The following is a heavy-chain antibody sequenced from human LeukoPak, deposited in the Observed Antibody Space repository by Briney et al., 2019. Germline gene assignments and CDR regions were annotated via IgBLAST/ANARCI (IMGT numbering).Heavy chain of an antibody. CDR2: INHSGST. V-gene: IGHV4-34*01. D-gene: IGHD6-19*01. CDR3: ARGGPYSSGWSVYYYYGMDV. J-gene: IGHJ6*04. CDR1: GWSFSGYY. Sequence: SETLSLTCAVYGWSFSGYYWSWIRQAPGKGLEWIGEINHSGSTNYNPSLKSRVTISVDTSKNQFSLKLSSVTAADTAVYYCARGGPYSSGWSVYYYYGMDVWGKGTTVTVSS.